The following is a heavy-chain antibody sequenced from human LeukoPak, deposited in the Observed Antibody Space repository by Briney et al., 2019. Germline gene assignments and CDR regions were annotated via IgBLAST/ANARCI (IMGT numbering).Heavy chain of an antibody. CDR3: VRDHNYYFGY. J-gene: IGHJ4*02. CDR2: INGSSSDT. CDR1: GFTFSDYY. Sequence: GGSLRLSCAASGFTFSDYYMTWIRQAPGRGLEWISYINGSSSDTKYADSVKGRFTISRDNAKNSLYLQMDSLRDEDTAVYYCVRDHNYYFGYWGQGILVTVSA. V-gene: IGHV3-11*06.